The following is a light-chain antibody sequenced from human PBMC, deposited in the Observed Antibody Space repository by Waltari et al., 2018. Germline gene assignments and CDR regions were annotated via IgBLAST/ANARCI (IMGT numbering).Light chain of an antibody. CDR1: QSVSSY. V-gene: IGKV3-11*01. Sequence: EIVLTQSPATLSLSPGERATLSCRASQSVSSYLAWYQQKPGQAPRLRIYDASNRATGIPARFSGSGSGTDFTLTISSLEPEDFAVYYCQQRSNWPLTFGGGTQVEIK. CDR2: DAS. CDR3: QQRSNWPLT. J-gene: IGKJ4*01.